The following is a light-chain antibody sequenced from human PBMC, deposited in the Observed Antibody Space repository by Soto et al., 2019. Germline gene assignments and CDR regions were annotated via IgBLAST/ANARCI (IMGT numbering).Light chain of an antibody. CDR3: QQTYSTPIT. CDR2: AAS. CDR1: QSISSN. Sequence: DIHMTQSPSSLSASVGARATLPCRSSQSISSNLNWYQQKPGKAPKLLIYAASSLQSGVPSRFSGSASGTDFTLTISSLQPEDFATYHGQQTYSTPITFGQGTRVEIK. J-gene: IGKJ5*01. V-gene: IGKV1-39*01.